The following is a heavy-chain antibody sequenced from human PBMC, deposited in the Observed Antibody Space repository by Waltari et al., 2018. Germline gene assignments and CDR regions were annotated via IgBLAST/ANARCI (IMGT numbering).Heavy chain of an antibody. J-gene: IGHJ3*02. V-gene: IGHV1-18*01. CDR2: ISAYNGNT. Sequence: QVQLVQSGAEVKKPGASVKVSCKASDYTFSTYGISWVRQAPGQGLEWMGWISAYNGNTNYAQNLQGRVTMTTDTPTSTAYMELRSLRSDDTALYYCARHGQGVIDAFDIWGQGTMIIVSS. CDR1: DYTFSTYG. D-gene: IGHD3-16*02. CDR3: ARHGQGVIDAFDI.